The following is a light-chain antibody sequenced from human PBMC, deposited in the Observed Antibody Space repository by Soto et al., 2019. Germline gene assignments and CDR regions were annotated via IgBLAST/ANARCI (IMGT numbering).Light chain of an antibody. CDR2: SAS. J-gene: IGKJ5*01. CDR1: QGVSSW. CDR3: QQVNSFPFT. Sequence: DIQMTQSPSSVSASVEDRVTITCRASQGVSSWLGWYQQKPGRAPKLLIYSASTLQSGVPSRFSGSGSGTDFTLTISSLQPEDFATYYCQQVNSFPFTFGQGTRLEI. V-gene: IGKV1-12*01.